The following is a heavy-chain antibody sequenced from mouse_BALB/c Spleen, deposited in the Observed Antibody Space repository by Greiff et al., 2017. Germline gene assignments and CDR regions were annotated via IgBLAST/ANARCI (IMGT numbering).Heavy chain of an antibody. CDR1: GFTINDYY. CDR2: IDPENGDT. V-gene: IGHV14-4*02. Sequence: VQLLQSGAVLVRPGASVKLSCTASGFTINDYYMHWVKQRPEQGLEWIGWIDPENGDTEYAPKFQGKATMTADTTSNTAYLQLSNLTSEDTAVYYSKAGDDGYEYWGQGTTLTVSS. J-gene: IGHJ2*01. CDR3: KAGDDGYEY. D-gene: IGHD1-2*01.